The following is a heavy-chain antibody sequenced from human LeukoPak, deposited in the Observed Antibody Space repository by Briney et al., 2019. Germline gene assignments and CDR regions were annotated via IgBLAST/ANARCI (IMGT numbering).Heavy chain of an antibody. D-gene: IGHD1-26*01. CDR2: IIPILGIA. CDR3: ARMVGATAGLDY. CDR1: GGTFSSYA. Sequence: GASVKVSCKASGGTFSSYAISWVRQAPGQGLEWMGRIIPILGIANYAQKFQGRVTITADKSTSTAYMELSSLRSEDTAVYYCARMVGATAGLDYWGQGTLVTVSS. V-gene: IGHV1-69*04. J-gene: IGHJ4*02.